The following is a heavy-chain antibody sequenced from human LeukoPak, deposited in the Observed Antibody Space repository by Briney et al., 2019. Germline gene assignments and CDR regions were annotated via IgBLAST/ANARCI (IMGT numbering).Heavy chain of an antibody. Sequence: GGSLRLSCAASGFTFSSYAMHWVRQAPGKGLEWGAVISYDGSNKYYADSVKGRFTISRDDSKNTLYLQMNSLRTEDTAVYYCVRLTAAGRRTDFDYWGQGTLVTVSS. CDR3: VRLTAAGRRTDFDY. CDR1: GFTFSSYA. CDR2: ISYDGSNK. D-gene: IGHD6-13*01. V-gene: IGHV3-30*04. J-gene: IGHJ4*02.